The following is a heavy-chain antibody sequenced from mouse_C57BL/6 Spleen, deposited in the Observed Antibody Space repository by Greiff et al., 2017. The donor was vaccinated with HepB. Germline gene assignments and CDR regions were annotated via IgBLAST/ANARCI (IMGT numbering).Heavy chain of an antibody. CDR1: GYSFTGYF. J-gene: IGHJ4*01. CDR3: ASPLGTRWAMDY. Sequence: EVKLVESGPELVKPGDSVKISCKASGYSFTGYFMNWVMQSHGKSLEWIGRFNPYNGDTFYNQKFKGKATLTVDKSSSTAHMELRSLTSEDSAVYYCASPLGTRWAMDYWGQGTSVTVSS. D-gene: IGHD1-1*02. CDR2: FNPYNGDT. V-gene: IGHV1-20*01.